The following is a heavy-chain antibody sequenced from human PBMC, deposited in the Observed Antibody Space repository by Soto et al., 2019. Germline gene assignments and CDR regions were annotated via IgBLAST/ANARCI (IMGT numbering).Heavy chain of an antibody. CDR1: GYSFAGYW. J-gene: IGHJ4*02. Sequence: PGESLKISCKGSGYSFAGYWITWVRQKPGKGHEWMGRIDPSDSQTYYSPSFRGHVTISVTKSITTVFLQWSSLRASDTAMYYCARQIYDSDTGPNFQYYFDSWGQGTPVTVSS. CDR3: ARQIYDSDTGPNFQYYFDS. CDR2: IDPSDSQT. V-gene: IGHV5-10-1*01. D-gene: IGHD3-22*01.